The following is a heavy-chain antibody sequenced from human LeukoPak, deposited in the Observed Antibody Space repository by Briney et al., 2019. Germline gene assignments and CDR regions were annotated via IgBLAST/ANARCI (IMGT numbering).Heavy chain of an antibody. D-gene: IGHD6-6*01. V-gene: IGHV3-30*02. CDR2: IRYDGSNK. J-gene: IGHJ4*02. CDR1: GFTFSSYG. Sequence: GGPLRLSCAASGFTFSSYGMHWVRQAPGKGLEWVAFIRYDGSNKYYADSVKGRFTISRDNSKNTLYLQMNSLRAEDTAVYYCAKNYRHSSSSLYFDYWGQGTLVTVSS. CDR3: AKNYRHSSSSLYFDY.